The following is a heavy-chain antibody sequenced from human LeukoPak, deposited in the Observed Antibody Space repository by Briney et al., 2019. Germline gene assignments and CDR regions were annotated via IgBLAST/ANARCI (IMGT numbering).Heavy chain of an antibody. J-gene: IGHJ4*02. CDR2: INHSGST. V-gene: IGHV4-34*01. CDR1: GGSFSGYY. Sequence: SETLSLTCAVYGGSFSGYYWSWIRQPPGKGLEWIGEINHSGSTNYNPSLKSRVTISVDTSKNQFSLKLSSVTAPDTAVYYCARARITMVRGVISYYFDYWGQGTLVTVSS. D-gene: IGHD3-10*01. CDR3: ARARITMVRGVISYYFDY.